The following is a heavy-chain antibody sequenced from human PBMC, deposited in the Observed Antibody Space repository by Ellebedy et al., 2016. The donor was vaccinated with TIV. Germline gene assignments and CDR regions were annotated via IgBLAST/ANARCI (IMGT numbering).Heavy chain of an antibody. CDR3: ARDSRGLWTPFDH. J-gene: IGHJ4*02. CDR2: IWYDGTDE. Sequence: GESLKISCAASGFSFSSYGMHWVRQSPGKGLEWMAFIWYDGTDESYAESVEGRFSISRDNSKNTLYLHMKSLRAEDTAIYYCARDSRGLWTPFDHWGQGTVVAVSS. D-gene: IGHD2-15*01. V-gene: IGHV3-33*01. CDR1: GFSFSSYG.